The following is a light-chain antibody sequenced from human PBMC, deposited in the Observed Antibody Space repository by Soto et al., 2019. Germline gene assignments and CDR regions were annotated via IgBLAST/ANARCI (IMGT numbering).Light chain of an antibody. CDR2: AAS. CDR1: QGISNS. Sequence: DIQMTQSPSSLSASVGDRVTVTCRASQGISNSLAWYQQKPGKVPKLLIYAASTLQSGVPSRFSGSGSGTDFTLTINSLQPEDVATYYCQKYNSAPHTFGHGTQLEIK. V-gene: IGKV1-27*01. J-gene: IGKJ2*01. CDR3: QKYNSAPHT.